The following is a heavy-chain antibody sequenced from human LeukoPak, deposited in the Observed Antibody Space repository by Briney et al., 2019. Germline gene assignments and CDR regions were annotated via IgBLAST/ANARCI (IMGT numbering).Heavy chain of an antibody. D-gene: IGHD6-13*01. J-gene: IGHJ4*02. Sequence: GGSLGLSCAASGFTFTTYSMTWVRQAPGKGLEWVSSISSSGSYKYYADSVKGRFAISRDSANNSLYLQMNSLKAEGTAVYYCARDRDTSSWFDYWGQGTLVTVSS. CDR1: GFTFTTYS. V-gene: IGHV3-21*01. CDR3: ARDRDTSSWFDY. CDR2: ISSSGSYK.